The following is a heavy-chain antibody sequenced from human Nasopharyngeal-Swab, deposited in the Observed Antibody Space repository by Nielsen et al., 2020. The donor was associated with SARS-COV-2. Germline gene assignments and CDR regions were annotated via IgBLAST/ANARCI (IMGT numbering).Heavy chain of an antibody. CDR2: IKHDGSET. J-gene: IGHJ6*03. CDR1: GFTFSSYA. V-gene: IGHV3-7*01. Sequence: GESLKISCAASGFTFSSYAMSWVRQAPGKGLEWVAHIKHDGSETYYVGSVEGRFTISRDDTKKSLFLQMHSLRPEDTAVYYCARDGQQQPGHWYYYMDVWGKGTTVTVSS. D-gene: IGHD6-13*01. CDR3: ARDGQQQPGHWYYYMDV.